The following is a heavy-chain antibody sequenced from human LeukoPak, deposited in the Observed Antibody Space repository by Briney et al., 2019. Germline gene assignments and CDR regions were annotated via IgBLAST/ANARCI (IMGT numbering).Heavy chain of an antibody. CDR1: GYTFTSYG. CDR2: ISAYNGNT. V-gene: IGHV1-18*01. Sequence: GASVKVSCKASGYTFTSYGISWVRQAPGQGLERMGWISAYNGNTNYAQKLQGRVTMTTDTSTSTAYMELRSLRSDDTAVYYCARVTGLTGYYSTYFDYWGQGTLVTVSS. J-gene: IGHJ4*02. CDR3: ARVTGLTGYYSTYFDY. D-gene: IGHD3-9*01.